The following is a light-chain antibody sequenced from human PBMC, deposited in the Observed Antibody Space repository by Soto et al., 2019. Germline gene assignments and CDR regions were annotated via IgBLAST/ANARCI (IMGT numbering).Light chain of an antibody. Sequence: ETVLTHSPPTLSALPSRRPPLXDRASQSVSSDLAWYHQKPGQAPRLLIYGASTRATGIPARFSGSGSGTEFTLTINSLQSEDFAVYYCQQYNNWPRTFGQGTKVDIK. J-gene: IGKJ1*01. CDR2: GAS. CDR1: QSVSSD. CDR3: QQYNNWPRT. V-gene: IGKV3-15*01.